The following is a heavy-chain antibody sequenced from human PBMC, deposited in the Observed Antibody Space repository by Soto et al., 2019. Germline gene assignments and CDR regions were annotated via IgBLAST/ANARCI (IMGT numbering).Heavy chain of an antibody. Sequence: QVQLVQSRGEVKKPGASVKVSCKTSGYSFTTYGISWVRQAPGQGLERMGWISGYNGNTNYAQKLRGRRTMTTDKSTSTAYMELRSLTSDDTAVYYCAREGPAPYYYYGMDVWGQGSTVTVSS. V-gene: IGHV1-18*01. J-gene: IGHJ6*02. CDR2: ISGYNGNT. CDR3: AREGPAPYYYYGMDV. CDR1: GYSFTTYG.